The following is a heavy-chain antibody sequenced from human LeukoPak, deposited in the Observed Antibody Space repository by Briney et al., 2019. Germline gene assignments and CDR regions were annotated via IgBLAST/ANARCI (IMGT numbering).Heavy chain of an antibody. CDR3: ARGYSSGWSAFDY. J-gene: IGHJ4*02. CDR1: GFTFSSYY. CDR2: ISSTSSYI. Sequence: GGSLRLSCAASGFTFSSYYMNWVRQAPGRGLEWVSSISSTSSYIYYADSVKGRFTISRDNADNSLYLQMYSLRAEDTAVYYCARGYSSGWSAFDYWGQGTLVTVSS. D-gene: IGHD6-19*01. V-gene: IGHV3-21*01.